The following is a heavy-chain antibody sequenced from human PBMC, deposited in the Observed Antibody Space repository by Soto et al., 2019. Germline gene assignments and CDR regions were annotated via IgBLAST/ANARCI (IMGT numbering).Heavy chain of an antibody. CDR1: GATFIGYS. V-gene: IGHV1-69*01. J-gene: IGHJ6*02. CDR2: VIPTQRTT. D-gene: IGHD6-19*01. CDR3: VIDRLIVAVSVGRMDV. Sequence: QVQLVQSGAEVKKPGTSVRVSCKASGATFIGYSISWVRQAPGQGLEWMGWVIPTQRTTKYAQRFQGRVTMRVDQFASTTYMELSSLRPEDTALYYCVIDRLIVAVSVGRMDVWGQGTTVTVSS.